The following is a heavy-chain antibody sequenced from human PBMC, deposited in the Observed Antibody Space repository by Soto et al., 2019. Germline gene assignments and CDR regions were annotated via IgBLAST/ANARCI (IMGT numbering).Heavy chain of an antibody. J-gene: IGHJ6*02. Sequence: QVQLQESGPGLVKPSQTLSLTCTVSGGSITSGGDYWSWIRQHPGKGLEWIGYISYSGDTFYNPSLKTRVTISVDTSKNQFSLKLSSVTAADTAVYYCSRDRGEWERLRMAYYYGLDVWGQGTTVTVSS. D-gene: IGHD1-26*01. CDR2: ISYSGDT. CDR1: GGSITSGGDY. CDR3: SRDRGEWERLRMAYYYGLDV. V-gene: IGHV4-31*03.